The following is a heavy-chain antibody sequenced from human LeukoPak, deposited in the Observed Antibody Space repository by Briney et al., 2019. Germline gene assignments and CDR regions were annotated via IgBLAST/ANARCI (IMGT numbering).Heavy chain of an antibody. V-gene: IGHV3-30*18. J-gene: IGHJ4*02. CDR2: ISYDGSNK. Sequence: GGSLRLSCAASGFTFSSYAMSWVRQAPGKGLEWVAVISYDGSNKYYADSVKGRFTISRDNSKNTLYLQMNSLRVEDTAVYYCAKPYYYDSSGYIDYWGQGTLVTVSS. CDR3: AKPYYYDSSGYIDY. D-gene: IGHD3-22*01. CDR1: GFTFSSYA.